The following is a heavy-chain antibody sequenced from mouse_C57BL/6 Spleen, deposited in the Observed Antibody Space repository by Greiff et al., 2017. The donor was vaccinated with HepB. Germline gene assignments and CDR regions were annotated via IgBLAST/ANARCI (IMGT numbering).Heavy chain of an antibody. Sequence: EVKLQESGPGMVKPSQSLSLTCTVTGYSITSGYDWHWIRHFPGNKLEWMGYISYSGSTNYNPSLKSRISITHDTSKNHFFLKLNSVTTEDTATYYCARANYYGSSYVWYFDVWGTGTTVTVSS. V-gene: IGHV3-1*01. CDR1: GYSITSGYD. CDR3: ARANYYGSSYVWYFDV. J-gene: IGHJ1*03. CDR2: ISYSGST. D-gene: IGHD1-1*01.